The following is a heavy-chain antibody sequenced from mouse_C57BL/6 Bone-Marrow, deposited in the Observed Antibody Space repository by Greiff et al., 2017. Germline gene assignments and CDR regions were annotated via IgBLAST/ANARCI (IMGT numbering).Heavy chain of an antibody. CDR1: GYTFTRYG. V-gene: IGHV1-81*01. Sequence: QVQLQQSGAELARPGASVKLSCKASGYTFTRYGISWVKQRTGQGLEWIGEIYPRSGNTYYNEKFKGKATLTADKSSSTAYMELRSLTSEDSAVYFCARSGDYERDAMDYWGQGTSVTVSS. CDR2: IYPRSGNT. J-gene: IGHJ4*01. CDR3: ARSGDYERDAMDY. D-gene: IGHD2-4*01.